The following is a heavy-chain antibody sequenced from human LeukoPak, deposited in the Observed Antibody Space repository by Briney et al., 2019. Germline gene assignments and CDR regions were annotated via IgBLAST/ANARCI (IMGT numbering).Heavy chain of an antibody. Sequence: GGSLRLSCAASGFTFSSYAMHWVRQAPGKGLEWVAVISYDGSNKYYADSVKGRFTISRDNSKNTLYLQMNSLRAEDTAVYYCAREHSPDFWSGYYKQYYFDYWGQGTLVTVSS. CDR3: AREHSPDFWSGYYKQYYFDY. V-gene: IGHV3-30-3*01. J-gene: IGHJ4*02. D-gene: IGHD3-3*01. CDR2: ISYDGSNK. CDR1: GFTFSSYA.